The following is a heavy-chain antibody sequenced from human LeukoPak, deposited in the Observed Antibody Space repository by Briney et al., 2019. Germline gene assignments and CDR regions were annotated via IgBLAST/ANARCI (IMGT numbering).Heavy chain of an antibody. CDR2: ISSNGGST. CDR1: GFTFSSYA. V-gene: IGHV3-64*01. CDR3: ARDIGRIYGSGSI. D-gene: IGHD3-10*01. J-gene: IGHJ3*02. Sequence: GGSLRLSCAASGFTFSSYAMHWVRQAPGKGLEYVSAISSNGGSTYYANSAKGRFTISRDNSKNTLYLQMGSLRAEDTAVYFCARDIGRIYGSGSIWGQGTMVTVSS.